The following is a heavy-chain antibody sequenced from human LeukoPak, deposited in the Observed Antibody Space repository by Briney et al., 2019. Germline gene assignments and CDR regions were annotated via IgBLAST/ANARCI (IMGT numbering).Heavy chain of an antibody. CDR1: GYTFTSYD. CDR3: ARAIRGRIAARPYYFDY. J-gene: IGHJ4*02. Sequence: ASVKVSCKASGYTFTSYDINWVRQATGQGLEWMGWMNPNSDNTGYAQKFQGRVTMTRNTSISTAYMELSSLRSEDTAVYYCARAIRGRIAARPYYFDYWGQGTLVTVSS. V-gene: IGHV1-8*01. D-gene: IGHD6-6*01. CDR2: MNPNSDNT.